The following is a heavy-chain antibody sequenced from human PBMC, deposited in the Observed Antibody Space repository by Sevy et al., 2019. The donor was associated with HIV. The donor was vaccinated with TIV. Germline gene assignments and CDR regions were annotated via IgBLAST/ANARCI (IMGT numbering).Heavy chain of an antibody. J-gene: IGHJ6*02. V-gene: IGHV1-2*02. D-gene: IGHD1-26*01. CDR2: INPNSGGT. CDR3: ARALGYSGRAYGMDV. CDR1: GYTFTGYY. Sequence: ASVKVSCKASGYTFTGYYMHWVRQAPGQGLEWMGWINPNSGGTNYAQKFQGRVTMTRDTSISTAYMELSGLRSDGTAVYYCARALGYSGRAYGMDVWGQGTTVTVSS.